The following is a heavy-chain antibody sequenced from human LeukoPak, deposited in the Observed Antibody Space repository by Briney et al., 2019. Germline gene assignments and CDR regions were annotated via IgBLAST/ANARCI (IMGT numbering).Heavy chain of an antibody. J-gene: IGHJ4*02. Sequence: GGSLRLSCVTSGFTFSRFAMHWVRQAPGEGLEWVTLIGHDGGNKYYADSVKGRFTSSRDNSRNTLYLQMNSLRPEDAAVYYCAKALFAGRHRQGDFDYWGQGTLVTVSS. CDR3: AKALFAGRHRQGDFDY. CDR1: GFTFSRFA. CDR2: IGHDGGNK. V-gene: IGHV3-30*02. D-gene: IGHD3-3*01.